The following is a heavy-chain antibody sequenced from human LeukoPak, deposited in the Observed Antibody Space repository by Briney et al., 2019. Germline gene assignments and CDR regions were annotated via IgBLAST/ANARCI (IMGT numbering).Heavy chain of an antibody. D-gene: IGHD3-10*01. Sequence: GGSLRLSCGASGFTFSNYALSWVRQAPGKGLEWVSSISGSGGSTYYADSVKGRFTISRDNAKNSLYLQMNSLRAEDTAVYYCARAMVRESLDYWGQGTLVTVSS. CDR2: ISGSGGST. J-gene: IGHJ4*02. CDR3: ARAMVRESLDY. V-gene: IGHV3-23*01. CDR1: GFTFSNYA.